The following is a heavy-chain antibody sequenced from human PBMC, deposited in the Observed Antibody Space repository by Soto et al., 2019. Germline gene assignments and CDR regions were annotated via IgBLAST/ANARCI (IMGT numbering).Heavy chain of an antibody. J-gene: IGHJ6*02. V-gene: IGHV3-74*01. CDR3: ARVLHDPQIDYYYGMDV. Sequence: EVQLVESGGGLVQPGGSLRLSCAASGFTFSSYWMHWVRQAPGKGLVWVSRINSDGSSTSYADSVKGRFTISRDNAKHTLYLQMNSLRAEDTAVYYCARVLHDPQIDYYYGMDVWGQGTTVTVSS. CDR1: GFTFSSYW. CDR2: INSDGSST.